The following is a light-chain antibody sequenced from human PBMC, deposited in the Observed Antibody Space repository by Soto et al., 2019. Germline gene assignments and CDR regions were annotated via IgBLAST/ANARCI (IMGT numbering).Light chain of an antibody. Sequence: EIVMTQSPATLSVSPGERATLSCRASQSVTGTLAWYQQKPGQAPRLLIYGASTRATGIPARFSGSGSGTEFTLIISSLQSEDFAVYFCQQYNNWPPWTFGQGTKVDIK. CDR1: QSVTGT. CDR2: GAS. CDR3: QQYNNWPPWT. J-gene: IGKJ1*01. V-gene: IGKV3-15*01.